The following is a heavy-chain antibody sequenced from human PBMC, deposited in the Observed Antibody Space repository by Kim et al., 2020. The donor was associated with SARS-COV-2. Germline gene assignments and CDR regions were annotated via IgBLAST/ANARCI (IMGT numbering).Heavy chain of an antibody. J-gene: IGHJ4*02. V-gene: IGHV4-39*01. CDR3: AITIFEIYYFDY. Sequence: YYNPSLKSRVTISVATSKNQFSLKLSSVTDADTAVYYCAITIFEIYYFDYWGQGTLVTVSS. D-gene: IGHD3-3*01.